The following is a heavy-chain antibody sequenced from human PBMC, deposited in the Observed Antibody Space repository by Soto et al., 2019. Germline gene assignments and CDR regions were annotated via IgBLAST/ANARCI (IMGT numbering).Heavy chain of an antibody. Sequence: PSETLSLTCTVSGGSISSGDYYWSWIRQPPGKGLEWIGYIYYSGSTYYNPSLKSRVTISVDTSKNQFSLKLSSVTAADTAVYYCARAPRYSSGWFDAFDIWGQGTMVTVSS. J-gene: IGHJ3*02. CDR1: GGSISSGDYY. CDR2: IYYSGST. CDR3: ARAPRYSSGWFDAFDI. V-gene: IGHV4-30-4*01. D-gene: IGHD6-19*01.